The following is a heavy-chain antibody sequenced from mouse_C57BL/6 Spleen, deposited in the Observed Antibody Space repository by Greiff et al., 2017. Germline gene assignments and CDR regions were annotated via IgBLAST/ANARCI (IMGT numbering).Heavy chain of an antibody. CDR1: GFTFTDYY. D-gene: IGHD4-1*02. J-gene: IGHJ2*01. V-gene: IGHV7-3*01. CDR2: IRNKANGYTT. CDR3: ARYSPNWDTFDY. Sequence: DVHLVESGGGLVQPGGSLSLSCAASGFTFTDYYMSWVRQPPGKALEWLGFIRNKANGYTTEYSASVKGRFTISRDNSQSILYLQMNALRAEDSATYYCARYSPNWDTFDYWGQGTTLTVSS.